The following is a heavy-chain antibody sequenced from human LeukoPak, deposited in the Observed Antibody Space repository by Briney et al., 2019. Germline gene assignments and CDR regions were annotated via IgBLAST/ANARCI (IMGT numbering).Heavy chain of an antibody. CDR3: ARPWFDP. Sequence: GGSLRLSCAASGFTVSSDYMSWVRQAPGKGLEWVSVIYSGGSTYYADSVKGRFTISRDKSKNTVYLQMNSLRFEDTAMYYCARPWFDPWGQGTVVTVSS. J-gene: IGHJ5*02. CDR1: GFTVSSDY. V-gene: IGHV3-53*05. CDR2: IYSGGST.